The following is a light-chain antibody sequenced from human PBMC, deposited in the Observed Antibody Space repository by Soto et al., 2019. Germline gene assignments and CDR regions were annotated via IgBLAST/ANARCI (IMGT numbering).Light chain of an antibody. CDR3: QQYNNWPPGT. CDR2: GAS. Sequence: ELVMTQSPATLSVSPGERATLSCRASQSVSSNLAWYQQKPGQAPGLLIYGASTRATGIPARFSGSGSGTEFTLTISSLQSEDFAVYYCQQYNNWPPGTFGQGTKVDSK. J-gene: IGKJ1*01. V-gene: IGKV3-15*01. CDR1: QSVSSN.